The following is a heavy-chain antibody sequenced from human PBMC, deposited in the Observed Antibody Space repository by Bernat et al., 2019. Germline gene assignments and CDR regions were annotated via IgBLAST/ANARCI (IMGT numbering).Heavy chain of an antibody. V-gene: IGHV6-1*01. CDR1: GDRVPSNSAA. CDR3: ALGIHDAFDI. D-gene: IGHD5-18*01. J-gene: IGHJ3*02. CDR2: TFYRSKWFN. Sequence: QVQLQPSGPGLVKPSQTLSLTCSISGDRVPSNSAAWNWIRQSPSRGLEWLGRTFYRSKWFNDYAASVKSRITVNADTSKNQFSLHLNSVTPEDTAIYYCALGIHDAFDIWGQGTMVTVSS.